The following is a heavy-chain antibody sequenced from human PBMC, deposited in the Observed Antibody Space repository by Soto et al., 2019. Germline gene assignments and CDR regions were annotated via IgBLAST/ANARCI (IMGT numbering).Heavy chain of an antibody. CDR2: IIPILSMS. CDR3: ARSYGAGSRPFDS. J-gene: IGHJ4*02. Sequence: QVQLVQSGAEVKNPGSSVRVSCKASGGTFSSYTLNWVRQAPGQGLEWMGRIIPILSMSTYAQKFQGRVSIIADKSTTTADMTLSSLRSDDTAIYYCARSYGAGSRPFDSWGQGTLVTVSS. D-gene: IGHD3-10*01. CDR1: GGTFSSYT. V-gene: IGHV1-69*02.